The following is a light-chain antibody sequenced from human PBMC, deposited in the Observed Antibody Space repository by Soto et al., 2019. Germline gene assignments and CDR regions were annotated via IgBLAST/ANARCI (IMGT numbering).Light chain of an antibody. CDR2: GAS. CDR3: QQYNNWLT. Sequence: EIVMTQSPGTLSLSPGDTATLSCRASQSLGSDLAWYQQKPGQAPRLLIFGASARPTGIPARISGSGSGTEFTLTISSLRSEDFAVYYCQQYNNWLTFGGGTKVDIK. J-gene: IGKJ4*01. CDR1: QSLGSD. V-gene: IGKV3-15*01.